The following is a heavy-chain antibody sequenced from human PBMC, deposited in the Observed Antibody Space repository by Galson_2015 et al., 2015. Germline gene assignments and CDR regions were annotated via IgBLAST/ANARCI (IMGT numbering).Heavy chain of an antibody. V-gene: IGHV4-4*02. CDR2: IYHSGST. J-gene: IGHJ5*02. D-gene: IGHD2-15*01. Sequence: SETLSLTCAVSGGSISSSNWWSWVRQPPGKGLEWIGEIYHSGSTNYNPSLKSRVTISVDKSKNQFSLKLSSVTAADTAVYYCARDGEYCSGGSCYRNWFDPWGQGTLVTVSS. CDR3: ARDGEYCSGGSCYRNWFDP. CDR1: GGSISSSNW.